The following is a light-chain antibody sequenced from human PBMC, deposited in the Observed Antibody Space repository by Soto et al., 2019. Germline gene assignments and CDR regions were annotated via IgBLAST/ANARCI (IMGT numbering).Light chain of an antibody. Sequence: ELVLTQSPGTLSLSPGERATLSCRASQRVNSNYLAWYQQRPGQPPRLLISGASSRATDTPDRFSGSGSGTDFTLTIAGLEPADFAVYYCQQYGSSRWTFGQGTKVDIK. V-gene: IGKV3-20*01. CDR3: QQYGSSRWT. J-gene: IGKJ1*01. CDR2: GAS. CDR1: QRVNSNY.